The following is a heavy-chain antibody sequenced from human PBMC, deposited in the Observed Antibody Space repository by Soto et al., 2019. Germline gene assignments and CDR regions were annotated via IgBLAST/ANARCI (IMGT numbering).Heavy chain of an antibody. Sequence: PGESLKISCKGSGYSFTSYWIGWVRQMPGKGLEWMGIIYPGDSDTRYSPSFQGQVTISADKSISTAYLQWSSLKASDTAIYYCARQGSSGYYYVPAFDIWGQGTMVTVS. CDR1: GYSFTSYW. CDR3: ARQGSSGYYYVPAFDI. CDR2: IYPGDSDT. J-gene: IGHJ3*02. V-gene: IGHV5-51*01. D-gene: IGHD3-22*01.